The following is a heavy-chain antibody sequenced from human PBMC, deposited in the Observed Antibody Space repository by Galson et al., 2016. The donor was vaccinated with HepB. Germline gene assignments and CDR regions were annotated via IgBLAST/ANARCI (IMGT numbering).Heavy chain of an antibody. V-gene: IGHV1-46*02. CDR2: IKPSGGNT. J-gene: IGHJ4*02. CDR3: ARELDHSFYFDY. D-gene: IGHD1-14*01. Sequence: VKVSCKASGYTFNTYNMHWVRQAPGQGLEWMGIIKPSGGNTIYAQKFQDRITMTRDTSTSTVYMELISLRSEDTAVYYCARELDHSFYFDYWGQGTRVTVSS. CDR1: GYTFNTYN.